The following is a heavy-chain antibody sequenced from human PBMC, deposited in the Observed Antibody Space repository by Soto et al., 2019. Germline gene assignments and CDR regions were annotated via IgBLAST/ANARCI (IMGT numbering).Heavy chain of an antibody. Sequence: ASVKVSCKASGYTFTSYGISWVRQAPGQGLEWMGWISAYNGNTNYAQKLQGRVTMTTDTSTSTAYMELRSLRSDDTAVYYCAKDATRTNGWYHFDYWGQGALVTVSS. D-gene: IGHD6-19*01. CDR3: AKDATRTNGWYHFDY. CDR1: GYTFTSYG. V-gene: IGHV1-18*01. J-gene: IGHJ4*02. CDR2: ISAYNGNT.